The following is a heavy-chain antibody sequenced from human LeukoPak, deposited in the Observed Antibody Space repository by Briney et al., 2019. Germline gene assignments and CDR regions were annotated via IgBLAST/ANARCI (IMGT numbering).Heavy chain of an antibody. V-gene: IGHV3-30*02. CDR3: AKEKSPYCGGDCYWDWYFDL. D-gene: IGHD2-21*02. CDR2: IRSEGRNK. Sequence: PGGSLRLSCAASGFTFSSYGMHWVRQAPGKGLEWVAFIRSEGRNKYYADSVKGRFTISRDNSKNTLYLQMNSLRAEDTAVYYCAKEKSPYCGGDCYWDWYFDLWGRGTLVTVSS. J-gene: IGHJ2*01. CDR1: GFTFSSYG.